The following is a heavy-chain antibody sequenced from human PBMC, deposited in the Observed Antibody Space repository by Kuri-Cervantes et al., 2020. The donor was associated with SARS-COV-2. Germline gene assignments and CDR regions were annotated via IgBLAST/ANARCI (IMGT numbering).Heavy chain of an antibody. Sequence: GGSLRLSCAASGITFSSYAMSWVRQAPGKGLEWVGFIRSKAYGGTTEYAASVKGRFTISRDDSKSIAYLQMNSLKTEDTAVYYCTRSRPSCYFDYWGQGTLVTVSS. CDR2: IRSKAYGGTT. D-gene: IGHD6-6*01. CDR1: GITFSSYA. CDR3: TRSRPSCYFDY. J-gene: IGHJ4*02. V-gene: IGHV3-49*04.